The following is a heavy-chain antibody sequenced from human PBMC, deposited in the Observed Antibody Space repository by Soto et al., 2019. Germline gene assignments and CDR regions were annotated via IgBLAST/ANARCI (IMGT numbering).Heavy chain of an antibody. J-gene: IGHJ5*02. V-gene: IGHV1-18*04. CDR3: ARGYFEDFWSGMNWFDP. Sequence: GASVKVSCKASGYTFTSYGISWVRQAPGQGLEWMGWISAYNGNTNYAQKLQGRVTMTTDTSTSTAYMELRSLRSDDTAVYYCARGYFEDFWSGMNWFDPWGQGTLVTVSS. CDR1: GYTFTSYG. D-gene: IGHD3-3*01. CDR2: ISAYNGNT.